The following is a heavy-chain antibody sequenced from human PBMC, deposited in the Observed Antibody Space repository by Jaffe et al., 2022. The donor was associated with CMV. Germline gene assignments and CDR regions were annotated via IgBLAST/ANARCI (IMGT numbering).Heavy chain of an antibody. D-gene: IGHD5-12*01. J-gene: IGHJ6*02. V-gene: IGHV4-31*03. CDR2: IYYSGST. CDR1: GGSISSGGYY. CDR3: ARGGIVATAGYYYGMDV. Sequence: QVQLQESGPGLVKPSQTLSLTCTVSGGSISSGGYYWSWIRQHPGKGLEWIGYIYYSGSTYYNPSLKSRVTISVDTSKNQFSLKLSSVTAADTAVYYCARGGIVATAGYYYGMDVWGQGTTVTVSS.